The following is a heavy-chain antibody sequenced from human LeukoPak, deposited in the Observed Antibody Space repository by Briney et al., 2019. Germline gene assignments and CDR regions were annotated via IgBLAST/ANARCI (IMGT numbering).Heavy chain of an antibody. CDR3: AKDSRAVVPSYYGMEG. V-gene: IGHV3-23*01. J-gene: IGHJ6*02. D-gene: IGHD6-19*01. Sequence: GGSLRLSCVASGFTFSSYAMTWVRQAPGKGLEWVSSISNSGDYTYYADSVKGRFTISRDNSKNTVNLQINSLRAEDTAVYYCAKDSRAVVPSYYGMEGWGRGTTVTVSS. CDR1: GFTFSSYA. CDR2: ISNSGDYT.